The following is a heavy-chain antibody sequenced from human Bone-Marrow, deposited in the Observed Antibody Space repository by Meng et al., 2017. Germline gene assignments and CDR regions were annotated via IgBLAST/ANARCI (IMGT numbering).Heavy chain of an antibody. CDR2: ISGYNGNR. D-gene: IGHD1-26*01. V-gene: IGHV1-18*01. CDR1: GYTFTRHG. J-gene: IGHJ3*02. Sequence: ASVKVSCKASGYTFTRHGISWVRQAPGQGLEWMGWISGYNGNRNYAQKLQDRVTMTTDTSTSTAYTELRSLRSDDTAVYYCARGNRWEGATEFPFDIWGQGTMVTVSS. CDR3: ARGNRWEGATEFPFDI.